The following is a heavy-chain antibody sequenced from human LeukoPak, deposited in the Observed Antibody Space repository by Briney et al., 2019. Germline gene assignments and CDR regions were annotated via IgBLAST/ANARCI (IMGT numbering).Heavy chain of an antibody. J-gene: IGHJ4*02. CDR2: INTNTGNP. D-gene: IGHD5-24*01. V-gene: IGHV7-4-1*02. CDR1: GYTFTSYA. Sequence: ASVKVSCKASGYTFTSYAMNWVRQAPGQGLEWMGWINTNTGNPTYAQGFTGRSVFSLDTSVSTAYLQISSLKAEDTAVYYCARDGADGYNSPLPFPDYWGQGTLVTVSS. CDR3: ARDGADGYNSPLPFPDY.